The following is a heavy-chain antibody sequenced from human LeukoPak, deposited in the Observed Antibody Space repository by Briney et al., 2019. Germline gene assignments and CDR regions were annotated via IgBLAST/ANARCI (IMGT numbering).Heavy chain of an antibody. CDR1: GFTFSSYG. D-gene: IGHD3-10*01. CDR3: AKDRRYYYGSGSYYNVHYGMDV. J-gene: IGHJ6*04. Sequence: GRSLRLSCAASGFTFSSYGMHWVRQAPGKGLEWVAVISYDGSNKYYADSVKGRFTISRDNPKNTLYLQMNSLRAEDTAVYYCAKDRRYYYGSGSYYNVHYGMDVWGKGTTVTVSS. CDR2: ISYDGSNK. V-gene: IGHV3-30*18.